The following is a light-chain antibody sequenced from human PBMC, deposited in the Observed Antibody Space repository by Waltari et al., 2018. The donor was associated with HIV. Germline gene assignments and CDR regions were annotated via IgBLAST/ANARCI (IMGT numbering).Light chain of an antibody. CDR2: GAA. V-gene: IGKV3-20*01. Sequence: EIVLPQTPGTLSLSPGERATLSCRASQSVSSSYLDWYQQKPGQAPRLLIYGAASRATGIPDRFSGSGSGTDFTLTISRLEPEDFAVYYCQQYGSSPITFGQGTRLEIK. J-gene: IGKJ5*01. CDR1: QSVSSSY. CDR3: QQYGSSPIT.